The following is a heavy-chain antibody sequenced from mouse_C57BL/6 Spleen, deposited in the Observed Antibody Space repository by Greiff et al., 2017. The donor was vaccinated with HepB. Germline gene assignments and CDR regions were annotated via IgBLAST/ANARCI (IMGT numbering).Heavy chain of an antibody. V-gene: IGHV1-22*01. J-gene: IGHJ4*01. CDR1: GYTFTDYN. CDR2: INPNNGGT. D-gene: IGHD2-5*01. Sequence: VQLQQSGPELVKPGASVKMSCKASGYTFTDYNLHWVKQSHGKSLEWIGYINPNNGGTSYNQKFKGKATLTVNKSSSTAYMELRSLTSEDSAVYYCARNSNYFYAMDYWGQGTSVTVSS. CDR3: ARNSNYFYAMDY.